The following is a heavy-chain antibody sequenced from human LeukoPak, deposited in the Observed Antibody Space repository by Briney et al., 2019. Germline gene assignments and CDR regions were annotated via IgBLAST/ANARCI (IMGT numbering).Heavy chain of an antibody. CDR1: GFTFSNAW. J-gene: IGHJ6*03. Sequence: GGSLRLSCAASGFTFSNAWMSWVRQAPGKGLEWVGRIKSKTDGGTTDYAAPGKGRFTISRDDSKNTLYLQMNSLKTEHTAVYYCTTLVDFWSGRYYYYMDVWGKGTTVTVSS. CDR3: TTLVDFWSGRYYYYMDV. CDR2: IKSKTDGGTT. D-gene: IGHD3-3*01. V-gene: IGHV3-15*01.